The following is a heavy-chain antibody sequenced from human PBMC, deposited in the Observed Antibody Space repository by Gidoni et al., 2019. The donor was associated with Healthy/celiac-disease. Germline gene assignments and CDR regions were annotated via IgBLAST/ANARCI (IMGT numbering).Heavy chain of an antibody. V-gene: IGHV4-39*01. CDR3: ASYIVVVTNFDY. CDR1: GGSISSSSYY. J-gene: IGHJ4*02. D-gene: IGHD3-22*01. CDR2: IYYSGST. Sequence: QLQLQESGPGLVKPSETLSLTCTVSGGSISSSSYYWGWIRQPPGKGLEWIGSIYYSGSTYYNPSLKSRVTTSVDTSKNQFSLKLSSVTAADTAVYYCASYIVVVTNFDYWGQGTLVTVSS.